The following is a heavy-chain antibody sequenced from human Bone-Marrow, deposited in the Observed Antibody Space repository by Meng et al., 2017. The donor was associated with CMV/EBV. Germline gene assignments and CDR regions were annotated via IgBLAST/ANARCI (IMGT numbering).Heavy chain of an antibody. CDR3: ARLIVAGGNPLDY. CDR1: GGTFSSYT. CDR2: IIPILGIA. Sequence: SVKVSCKASGGTFSSYTISWVRQAPGQGLEWMGRIIPILGIANYAQKFQGRVTITADKSTSTAYMELSSLRSEDTAVYYCARLIVAGGNPLDYWGQGTLVTFSS. D-gene: IGHD4-23*01. V-gene: IGHV1-69*02. J-gene: IGHJ4*02.